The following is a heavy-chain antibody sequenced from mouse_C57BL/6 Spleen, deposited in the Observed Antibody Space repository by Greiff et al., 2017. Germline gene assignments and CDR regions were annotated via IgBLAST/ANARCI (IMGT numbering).Heavy chain of an antibody. CDR2: ISSGSSTI. V-gene: IGHV5-17*01. CDR1: GFTFSDYG. Sequence: EVKLMESGGGLVKPGGSLKLSCAASGFTFSDYGMHWVRQAPEKGLEWVAYISSGSSTIYYADTVKGRFTISRSNDKNTLFLQMTSLRSEDTAMYYCARLSNSWYFDVWGTGTTVTVSS. CDR3: ARLSNSWYFDV. D-gene: IGHD2-5*01. J-gene: IGHJ1*03.